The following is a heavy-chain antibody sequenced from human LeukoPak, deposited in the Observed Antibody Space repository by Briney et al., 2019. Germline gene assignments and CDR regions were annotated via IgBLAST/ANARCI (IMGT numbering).Heavy chain of an antibody. CDR2: ISSSGVTT. CDR3: ASYYDYWSGYKPDYMDV. Sequence: AGGSLRLSCAAYGFSFSLYTMNWVRQAPGKGLEWVSFISSSGVTTEYAESVKGRFTISRDNTKKSLFLQMNSLSAEDTAVYYCASYYDYWSGYKPDYMDVWGKGTTVIVPS. D-gene: IGHD3-3*01. CDR1: GFSFSLYT. V-gene: IGHV3-48*04. J-gene: IGHJ6*03.